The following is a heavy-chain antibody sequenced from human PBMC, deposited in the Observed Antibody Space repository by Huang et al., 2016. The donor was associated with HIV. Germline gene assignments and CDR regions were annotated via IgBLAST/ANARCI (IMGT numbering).Heavy chain of an antibody. D-gene: IGHD3-16*01. V-gene: IGHV1-18*01. CDR2: VSPYNGDT. CDR3: ARKFGRDFDY. CDR1: VYTFSGYA. Sequence: QVKLVQSGAEVKKPGASVKVSCKTSVYTFSGYAITWVRQAPGQGVEWMGWVSPYNGDTNYVQNLQGRVTMTTDMSTTTAYMELRSLTSDDTGIYYCARKFGRDFDYWGQGTLVTVSS. J-gene: IGHJ4*02.